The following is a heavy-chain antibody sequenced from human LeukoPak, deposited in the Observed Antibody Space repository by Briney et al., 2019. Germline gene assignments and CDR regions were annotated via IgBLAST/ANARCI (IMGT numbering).Heavy chain of an antibody. CDR1: GFTFSSYA. CDR3: ARRNERTWTYYYGMDV. V-gene: IGHV3-23*01. CDR2: ISGSGGST. D-gene: IGHD1-1*01. J-gene: IGHJ6*02. Sequence: GGSLRLSCAASGFTFSSYAMSWVRQAPGKGLEWVSAISGSGGSTHYADSVKGRFTISRDNSKNTLYLQMNSLRAEDTAVYYCARRNERTWTYYYGMDVWGQGTTVTVSS.